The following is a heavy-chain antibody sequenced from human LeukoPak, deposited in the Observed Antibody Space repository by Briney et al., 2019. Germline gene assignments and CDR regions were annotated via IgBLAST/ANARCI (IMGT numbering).Heavy chain of an antibody. V-gene: IGHV5-51*01. CDR2: IYPGDSDT. CDR1: GYRFTSYW. CDR3: ARDVDY. Sequence: GESLKISCKGSGYRFTSYWIGWVRQMPGKGPEWMEIIYPGDSDTRYSPSFHSQVSISSEKSTSPAYLHWSSLKASDAAMYYCARDVDYWGQGTLVTVAS. J-gene: IGHJ4*02.